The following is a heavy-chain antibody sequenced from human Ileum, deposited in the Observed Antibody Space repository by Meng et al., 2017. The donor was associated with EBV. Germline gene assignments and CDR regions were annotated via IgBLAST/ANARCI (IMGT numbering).Heavy chain of an antibody. D-gene: IGHD2-8*02. CDR3: ARRPTGIDY. CDR1: GGSLSGAY. V-gene: IGHV4-34*12. J-gene: IGHJ4*02. CDR2: IIHGGSP. Sequence: AQLKQGGAGLLKPSETLSLTCAVNGGSLSGAYWNWIRQPPGKGLEWIGEIIHGGSPSYNPSLKSRVTISIDTSKNQLSLMLSSVTAADTAVYYCARRPTGIDYWGQGTLVTVSS.